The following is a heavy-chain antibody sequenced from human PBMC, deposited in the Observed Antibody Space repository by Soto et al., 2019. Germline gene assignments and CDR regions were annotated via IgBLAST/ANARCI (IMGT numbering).Heavy chain of an antibody. J-gene: IGHJ4*02. CDR1: GFTFSSYA. Sequence: GWSLRLSCAASGFTFSSYAMSWVRQAPGKGLEWVSAISGSGGSTYYADSVKGRFTISRDNSKNTLYLQMNSLRAEDTAVYYCAKTYMVRGVIIRSPPPYYFDYWGQGTLVTVSS. D-gene: IGHD3-10*01. CDR3: AKTYMVRGVIIRSPPPYYFDY. V-gene: IGHV3-23*01. CDR2: ISGSGGST.